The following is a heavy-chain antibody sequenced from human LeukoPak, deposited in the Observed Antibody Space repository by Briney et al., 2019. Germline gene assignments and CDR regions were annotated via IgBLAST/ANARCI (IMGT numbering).Heavy chain of an antibody. V-gene: IGHV3-30*04. Sequence: GGSLRLSCAASGFTFSSYAMHWVRQAPGKGLEWVAVISYDGMNKYYADSVKGRFTISRDNSKNTLYLQMNSLRAEDTAVYYCARDKGAQYFQHWGQGTLVTVSS. CDR3: ARDKGAQYFQH. CDR2: ISYDGMNK. CDR1: GFTFSSYA. D-gene: IGHD3-16*01. J-gene: IGHJ1*01.